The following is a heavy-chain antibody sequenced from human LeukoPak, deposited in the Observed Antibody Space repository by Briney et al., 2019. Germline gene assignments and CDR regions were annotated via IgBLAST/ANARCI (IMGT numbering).Heavy chain of an antibody. D-gene: IGHD2-2*01. CDR3: ARDSEYRLLEVRRAFDI. CDR2: INTNTGNP. V-gene: IGHV7-4-1*02. J-gene: IGHJ3*02. Sequence: ASVKVSCKASGYTFTSYAMNWVRQAPGQGLEWMGWINTNTGNPTYAQGFTGRFVFSLDTSVSTAYLQISSLKAEDTAVYYCARDSEYRLLEVRRAFDIWGQGTMVTVSS. CDR1: GYTFTSYA.